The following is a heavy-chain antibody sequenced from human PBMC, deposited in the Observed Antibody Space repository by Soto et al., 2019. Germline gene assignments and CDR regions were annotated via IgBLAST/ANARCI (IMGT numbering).Heavy chain of an antibody. CDR3: PKASVGMWSDFDY. CDR2: ISGGGGNT. J-gene: IGHJ4*02. Sequence: EVQLLESGGGLVQPGGSLTLSCAASGFTFSSYAMSWVRQAPGKGLEWVSAISGGGGNTYYADSVKGRFTISRDNSKRTLYLQMNSLRAEDTAIYSCPKASVGMWSDFDYWGQGPLVTVSS. CDR1: GFTFSSYA. V-gene: IGHV3-23*01. D-gene: IGHD7-27*01.